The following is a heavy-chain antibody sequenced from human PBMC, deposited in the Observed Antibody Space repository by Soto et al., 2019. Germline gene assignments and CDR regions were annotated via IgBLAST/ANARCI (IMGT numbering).Heavy chain of an antibody. D-gene: IGHD1-26*01. CDR3: AGSRAAGNWFDP. V-gene: IGHV1-18*01. CDR2: ISAYNGDK. CDR1: GYTFINYG. Sequence: RASVKVSCKASGYTFINYGVSWVRQAPGQGLEWMGWISAYNGDKKYAQNVQGRVTLTTDKSTSTAYMEMRTLRSEDTAAYYCAGSRAAGNWFDPWGQATLVTVSS. J-gene: IGHJ5*02.